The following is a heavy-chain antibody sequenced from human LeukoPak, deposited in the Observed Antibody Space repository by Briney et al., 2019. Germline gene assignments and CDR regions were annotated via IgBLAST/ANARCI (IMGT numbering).Heavy chain of an antibody. J-gene: IGHJ1*01. CDR2: ISSSSSYI. CDR3: ARDKGPNYYGSGSLPFQH. V-gene: IGHV3-21*01. CDR1: GFTFSSYS. Sequence: GGSLGLSCAASGFTFSSYSMNWVRQAPGKGLEWVSSISSSSSYIYYADSVKGRFTISRDNAKNSLYLQMNSLRAEDTAVYYCARDKGPNYYGSGSLPFQHWGQGTLVTVSS. D-gene: IGHD3-10*01.